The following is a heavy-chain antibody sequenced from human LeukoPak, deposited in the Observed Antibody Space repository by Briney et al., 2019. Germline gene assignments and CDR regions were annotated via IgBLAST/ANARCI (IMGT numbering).Heavy chain of an antibody. J-gene: IGHJ3*02. V-gene: IGHV1-18*01. D-gene: IGHD3-22*01. CDR1: GYTFTSYG. CDR3: ARDRYYYDSSGPDGSLFPDAFDI. CDR2: ISAYNGNT. Sequence: GASVKVSCKASGYTFTSYGISWVRQAPGQGLEWMGWISAYNGNTNYAQKLQGRVTMTTDTSTSTAYMELRSLRSDDTAVYYCARDRYYYDSSGPDGSLFPDAFDIWGQGTMVTVSS.